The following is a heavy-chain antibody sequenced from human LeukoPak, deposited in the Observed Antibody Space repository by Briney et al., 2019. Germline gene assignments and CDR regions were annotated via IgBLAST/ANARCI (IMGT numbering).Heavy chain of an antibody. Sequence: PSETLSLTCAVSGGSISSSNWWSWVRQPPGKGLEWIGEIYHSGSTNYNPSLKSRVTISVDKSKNQFSLKLSSVTAADTAVYYCARDWYYYDSSGRDYWGQGTLVTVSS. CDR2: IYHSGST. J-gene: IGHJ4*02. V-gene: IGHV4-4*02. CDR1: GGSISSSNW. CDR3: ARDWYYYDSSGRDY. D-gene: IGHD3-22*01.